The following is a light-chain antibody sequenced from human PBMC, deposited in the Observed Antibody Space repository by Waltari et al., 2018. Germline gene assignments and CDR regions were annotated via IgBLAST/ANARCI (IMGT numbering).Light chain of an antibody. Sequence: DIQMTQSPSSLSASVGDTVTITCRASQAISNHLAWYQQRPGKPPKLLMYAAPSLPSGVHSRFSGSQSGTDFSLTINNLQPEDVATYYCQKYYSAPFTFGPGTKVDLK. CDR2: AAP. CDR3: QKYYSAPFT. CDR1: QAISNH. J-gene: IGKJ3*01. V-gene: IGKV1-27*01.